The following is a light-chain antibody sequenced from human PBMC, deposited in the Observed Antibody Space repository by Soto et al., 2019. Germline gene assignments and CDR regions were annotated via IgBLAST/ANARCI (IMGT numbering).Light chain of an antibody. CDR1: SSDVGGYNY. J-gene: IGLJ2*01. V-gene: IGLV2-14*01. Sequence: QSALTQPASVSGSPGQSITISCTGTSSDVGGYNYVSWYQQHPGKAPKLMIYEVSNRPSGVSNRFSGSKSGNTASLTISGLQAEAEADYYCSSYTTSSTIVVFGGGTKLTVL. CDR3: SSYTTSSTIVV. CDR2: EVS.